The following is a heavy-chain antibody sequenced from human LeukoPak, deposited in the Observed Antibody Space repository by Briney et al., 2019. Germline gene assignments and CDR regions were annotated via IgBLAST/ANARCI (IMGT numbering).Heavy chain of an antibody. CDR1: GFTFSSYS. D-gene: IGHD3-22*01. J-gene: IGHJ4*02. CDR3: ARGLNYYDSSPMAYYFDY. Sequence: PGGSLRLSCAASGFTFSSYSMNWVRQAPGKGLEWVSSISSSSSYIYYADSVKGRFTISRDNAKNSLYLQMNSLRAEDTAVYYCARGLNYYDSSPMAYYFDYWGQGTLVTVSS. CDR2: ISSSSSYI. V-gene: IGHV3-21*01.